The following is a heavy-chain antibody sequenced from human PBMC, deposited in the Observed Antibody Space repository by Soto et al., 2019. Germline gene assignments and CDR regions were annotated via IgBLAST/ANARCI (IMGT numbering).Heavy chain of an antibody. CDR3: ARDEDGYNYRY. CDR2: ISAYNGNT. D-gene: IGHD5-12*01. V-gene: IGHV1-18*04. CDR1: GYTFTSYG. Sequence: SVKGSFKGSGYTFTSYGISWVRQAPGQGLEWMGWISAYNGNTNYAQKLQGRVTMTTDTSTSTAYMELRSLRSDDTAVYYCARDEDGYNYRYWGQGTLVTVYS. J-gene: IGHJ4*02.